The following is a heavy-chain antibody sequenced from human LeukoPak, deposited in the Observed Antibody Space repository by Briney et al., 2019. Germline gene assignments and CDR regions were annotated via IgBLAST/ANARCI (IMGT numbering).Heavy chain of an antibody. J-gene: IGHJ3*02. CDR3: ARPNCSGGSCFPDAFDI. D-gene: IGHD2-15*01. CDR2: IYHSGST. Sequence: PSQTLSLTCAVSGGSISSGGYSWSWIRQPPGKGLEWIGYIYHSGSTYYNPSLKSRVTISVDRSKNQFSLKLSSVTAADTAVYYCARPNCSGGSCFPDAFDIWGQGTMVTVSS. V-gene: IGHV4-30-2*01. CDR1: GGSISSGGYS.